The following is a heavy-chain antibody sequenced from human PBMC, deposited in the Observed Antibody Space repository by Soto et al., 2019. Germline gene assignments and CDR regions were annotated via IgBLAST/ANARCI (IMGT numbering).Heavy chain of an antibody. Sequence: SVKVYCKSSGGTFSSYAISWVRQAPGQGLEWMGGIIPIFGTANYAQKFQGRVTITADESTSTAYMELSSLRSEDTAVYYCASALNYYYGMDVWGQGTTVTVSS. D-gene: IGHD3-16*01. CDR3: ASALNYYYGMDV. J-gene: IGHJ6*02. CDR1: GGTFSSYA. V-gene: IGHV1-69*01. CDR2: IIPIFGTA.